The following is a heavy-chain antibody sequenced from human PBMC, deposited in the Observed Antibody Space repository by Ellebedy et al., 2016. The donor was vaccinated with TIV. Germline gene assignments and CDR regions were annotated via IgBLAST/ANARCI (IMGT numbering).Heavy chain of an antibody. Sequence: GGSLRLSCAASGFTFSSYSMNWVRQAPGKGLEWVSSISSSSSYIYYADSVKGRFTVSRDNAKNSLYLQMNSLRAEDTAVYYCARLVMSTLPRGEYDYWGQGTLVTVSS. CDR3: ARLVMSTLPRGEYDY. CDR1: GFTFSSYS. D-gene: IGHD3-10*01. CDR2: ISSSSSYI. V-gene: IGHV3-21*01. J-gene: IGHJ4*02.